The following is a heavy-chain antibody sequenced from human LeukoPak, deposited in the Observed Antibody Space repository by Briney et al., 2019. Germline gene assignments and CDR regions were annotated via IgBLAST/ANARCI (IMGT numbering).Heavy chain of an antibody. V-gene: IGHV3-23*01. Sequence: PGGSLRLSCAASGFTFSSYAMSWVRQAPGKGLEWVSAISGSGGSTYYADSVKGRFTISRDNSKNSLYFQMNSLRADDTAVYYCARDCSANSCPDQHKKYGLDLWGLGTTVTVSS. CDR2: ISGSGGST. J-gene: IGHJ6*02. CDR3: ARDCSANSCPDQHKKYGLDL. D-gene: IGHD4/OR15-4a*01. CDR1: GFTFSSYA.